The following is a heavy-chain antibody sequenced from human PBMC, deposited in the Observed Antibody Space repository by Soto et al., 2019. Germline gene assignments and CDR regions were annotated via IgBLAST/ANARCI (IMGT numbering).Heavy chain of an antibody. CDR2: ISTYNGDT. CDR1: GYTFTRSG. V-gene: IGHV1-18*01. Sequence: QVQLVQSGAEVKKPGASVKVSCKASGYTFTRSGISWVRQAPGPGLEWMGWISTYNGDTNYAQTFQGRVTMTTDTSTSTANMEGSSLRSDVTAVYYCAREGVAPYYYYGRDVLGQGTPVTVSS. CDR3: AREGVAPYYYYGRDV. J-gene: IGHJ6*02. D-gene: IGHD5-12*01.